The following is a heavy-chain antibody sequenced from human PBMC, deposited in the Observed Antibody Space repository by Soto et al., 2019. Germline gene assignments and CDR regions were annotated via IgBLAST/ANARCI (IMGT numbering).Heavy chain of an antibody. Sequence: GSLRLSCTASGFSFNSYTINWVRQAPGKGLEWVSSINTNRGWKYYADSVKGRFTISRDNSKNTLFLQMNSLKADDTAVYFCAKDGDYEYFDYWGQGTKVTVSS. CDR1: GFSFNSYT. CDR3: AKDGDYEYFDY. D-gene: IGHD3-22*01. CDR2: INTNRGWK. J-gene: IGHJ4*02. V-gene: IGHV3-23*01.